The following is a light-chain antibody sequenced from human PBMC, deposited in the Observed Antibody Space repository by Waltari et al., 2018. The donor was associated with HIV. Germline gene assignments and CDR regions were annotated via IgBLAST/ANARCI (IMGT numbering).Light chain of an antibody. CDR3: CSYAGSSTFYV. CDR2: EVS. Sequence: QSALTQPASVSGSPGQSITISCTGTRSDVGSYNLVSWYQQHPGKAPKLMIYEVSKRPSGVSNRFSGSKSGNTASLAISGLQAEDKADYYCCSYAGSSTFYVFGTGTKVTVL. J-gene: IGLJ1*01. CDR1: RSDVGSYNL. V-gene: IGLV2-23*02.